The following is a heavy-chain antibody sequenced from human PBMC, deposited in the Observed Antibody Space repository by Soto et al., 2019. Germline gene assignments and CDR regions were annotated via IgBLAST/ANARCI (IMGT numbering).Heavy chain of an antibody. V-gene: IGHV3-72*01. CDR3: ARSPNQWPHEYYFDY. D-gene: IGHD6-19*01. J-gene: IGHJ4*02. CDR1: GFTFSDHY. Sequence: GGSLRLSCAASGFTFSDHYMDWVRQAPGKGLEWVGRTRNKANSYTTEYAASVKGRFTISRDDSKNSLYLQMNSLKTEDTAVYYCARSPNQWPHEYYFDYWGQGTLVTVSS. CDR2: TRNKANSYTT.